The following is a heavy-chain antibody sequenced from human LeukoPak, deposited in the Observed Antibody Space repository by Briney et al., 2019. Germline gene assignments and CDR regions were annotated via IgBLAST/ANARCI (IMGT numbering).Heavy chain of an antibody. D-gene: IGHD2-2*02. CDR3: AVLEGGIVVPAAITRGALDAFDI. Sequence: SVKVSCKASGGTFSSYAISWVRQAPGQGLEWMGGIIPIFGTANYAQKFQGRVTITADESTSTAYMELSSLRSEDTAVYYCAVLEGGIVVPAAITRGALDAFDIWGQGTMVTVSS. V-gene: IGHV1-69*13. J-gene: IGHJ3*02. CDR1: GGTFSSYA. CDR2: IIPIFGTA.